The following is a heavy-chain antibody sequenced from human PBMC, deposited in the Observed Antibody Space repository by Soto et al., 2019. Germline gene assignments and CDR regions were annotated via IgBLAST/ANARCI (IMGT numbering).Heavy chain of an antibody. Sequence: EVQVLESGGGLVQPGGSLRLSCAVSRFTFSSIAMSWVRQAPGKGLEWVSGISGSGGSTYYADSVKGRFTISRDNSKNTRYLQRSSLRAEDTAVYYCARVGGSFWSGDVAGIGPLDYWGQGTLVTVSS. V-gene: IGHV3-23*01. CDR3: ARVGGSFWSGDVAGIGPLDY. CDR1: RFTFSSIA. D-gene: IGHD3-3*01. J-gene: IGHJ4*02. CDR2: ISGSGGST.